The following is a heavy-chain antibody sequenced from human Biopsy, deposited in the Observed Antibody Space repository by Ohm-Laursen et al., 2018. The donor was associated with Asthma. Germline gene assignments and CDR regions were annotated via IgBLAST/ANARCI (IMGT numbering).Heavy chain of an antibody. CDR3: AKGGTYTTDRYAY. CDR1: GFTFSSFG. CDR2: ISYDGSNK. J-gene: IGHJ4*02. Sequence: SLRLSCAASGFTFSSFGMHWVRQAPGKGLEWVACISYDGSNKYYADSVKGRFTISRDNSKNTLYLQMSSLRADDTAVYYCAKGGTYTTDRYAYWGQGSLVTVSS. D-gene: IGHD1-26*01. V-gene: IGHV3-30*18.